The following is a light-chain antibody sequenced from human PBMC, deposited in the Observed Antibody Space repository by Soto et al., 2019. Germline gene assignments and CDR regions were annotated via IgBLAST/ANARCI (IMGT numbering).Light chain of an antibody. V-gene: IGKV3-20*01. CDR3: QLYDSSSWT. CDR2: GAS. CDR1: QSISSNY. Sequence: DIVMTQSPGTLSLSPGERATLSCRASQSISSNYLAWYQQKPGQSPRLLIYGASSRATGIPDRFSGSASGTDFTLTINRLEPEDFAVYYCQLYDSSSWTFGQGTKVDIK. J-gene: IGKJ1*01.